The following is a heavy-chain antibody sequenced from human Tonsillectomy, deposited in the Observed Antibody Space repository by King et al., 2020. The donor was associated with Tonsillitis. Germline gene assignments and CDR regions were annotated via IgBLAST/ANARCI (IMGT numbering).Heavy chain of an antibody. CDR2: ISGSGDST. V-gene: IGHV3-23*04. D-gene: IGHD6-19*01. J-gene: IGHJ2*01. CDR1: GFTFSTYA. CDR3: AKEWYNSHWFYGYFDL. Sequence: VQLVQSGGGLVQPGGSLRLSCGASGFTFSTYAMRWVRQAPGKGLEWVSGISGSGDSTYYADSVRGGFTISRSHSENTLYLHMNSLGAEDTALYYCAKEWYNSHWFYGYFDLWGRGTLVTVSS.